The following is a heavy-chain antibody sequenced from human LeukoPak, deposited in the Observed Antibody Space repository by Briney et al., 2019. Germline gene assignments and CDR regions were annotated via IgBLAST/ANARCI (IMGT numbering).Heavy chain of an antibody. CDR3: AKDIGHYDILTGYLNDAFDI. Sequence: PGGSLRLSCAASGFTFSSYAMSWVRQAPGKGLEWVSAISGSGGSTYYADSVKGRFTISRDNSKNTLYLQMNSLRAEDTAVYYCAKDIGHYDILTGYLNDAFDIWGQGTMVTVSS. J-gene: IGHJ3*02. CDR2: ISGSGGST. CDR1: GFTFSSYA. V-gene: IGHV3-23*01. D-gene: IGHD3-9*01.